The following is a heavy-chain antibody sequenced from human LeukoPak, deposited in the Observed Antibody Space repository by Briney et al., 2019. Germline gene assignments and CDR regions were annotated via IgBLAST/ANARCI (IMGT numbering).Heavy chain of an antibody. J-gene: IGHJ4*02. V-gene: IGHV3-43*01. D-gene: IGHD3-22*01. CDR3: AKDGDTSSYYSYLFDY. CDR2: ISWDGGST. CDR1: GFRFEGYT. Sequence: PGGSLRLSCAASGFRFEGYTMHWVRQAPGRGLEWVSFISWDGGSTKYADSVKGRFTISRDNSKNSLYLQMDSLRTEDTALYYCAKDGDTSSYYSYLFDYWGQGTLVTVSS.